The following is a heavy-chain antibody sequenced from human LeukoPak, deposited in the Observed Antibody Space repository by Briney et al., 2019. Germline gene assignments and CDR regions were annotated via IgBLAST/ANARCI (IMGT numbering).Heavy chain of an antibody. Sequence: GGSLRLSCAASGFTFSSYAMHWVRQAPGKGLEWVAVISYEGSNKYYADSVKGRFTISRDNSKDTLYLQMNSLRAEDTAVYYCARDQSGFDPWGQGTLVTVSS. CDR2: ISYEGSNK. CDR1: GFTFSSYA. J-gene: IGHJ5*02. CDR3: ARDQSGFDP. V-gene: IGHV3-30*01.